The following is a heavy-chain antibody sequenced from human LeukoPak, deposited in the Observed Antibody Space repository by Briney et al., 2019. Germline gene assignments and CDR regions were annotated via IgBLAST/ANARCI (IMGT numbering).Heavy chain of an antibody. J-gene: IGHJ4*02. V-gene: IGHV4-39*07. CDR3: AKVDGGGGDYGFDS. Sequence: SETLSLTCSVSGGSISSSSYYWGWIRQPPGKGLEWIGSIYYSGSTYYNASLKSRLTISVDTSKNQFSLKLSSVTAADTALYFCAKVDGGGGDYGFDSWGQGTLVTVSS. D-gene: IGHD4-17*01. CDR1: GGSISSSSYY. CDR2: IYYSGST.